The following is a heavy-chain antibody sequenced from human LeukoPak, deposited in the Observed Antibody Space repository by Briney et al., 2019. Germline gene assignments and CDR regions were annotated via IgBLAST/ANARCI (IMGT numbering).Heavy chain of an antibody. CDR1: GFTFTSSA. J-gene: IGHJ4*02. V-gene: IGHV1-58*02. CDR3: AASQNYGDYQDY. CDR2: IVVGSGNT. D-gene: IGHD4-17*01. Sequence: GASVKVSCKASGFTFTSSAMQWVRQARGQRLEWIGWIVVGSGNTNYAQKFQGRVTITRDMSTSTAYMELSSLRSEDTAVYYCAASQNYGDYQDYWGQGTLVTVSS.